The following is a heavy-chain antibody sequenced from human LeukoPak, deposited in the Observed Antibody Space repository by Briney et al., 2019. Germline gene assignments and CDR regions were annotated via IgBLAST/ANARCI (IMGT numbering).Heavy chain of an antibody. CDR3: ARDRKPYSSGWYTDY. D-gene: IGHD6-19*01. CDR2: IIPILGIA. V-gene: IGHV1-69*04. J-gene: IGHJ4*02. Sequence: SVKVSCKASGGTFSSYAISWVRQAPGQGLEWMGRIIPILGIANYAQKFQGRVTITADKSTSTAYMELSSLRSEDTAVYYCARDRKPYSSGWYTDYWGQGTLVTVSS. CDR1: GGTFSSYA.